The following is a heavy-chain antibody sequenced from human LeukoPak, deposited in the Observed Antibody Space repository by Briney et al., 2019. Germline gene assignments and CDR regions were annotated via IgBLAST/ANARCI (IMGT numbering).Heavy chain of an antibody. CDR2: IYTSGST. Sequence: RPSETLSLTCTVSGGSISSGSYYWSWIRQPAGKGLEWIGRIYTSGSTYYNPSLKSRVTISVDTSKNQISLKLSSVTAADTAVYYCARDYYDSFDYWGQGTLVTVSS. V-gene: IGHV4-61*02. D-gene: IGHD3-22*01. J-gene: IGHJ4*02. CDR3: ARDYYDSFDY. CDR1: GGSISSGSYY.